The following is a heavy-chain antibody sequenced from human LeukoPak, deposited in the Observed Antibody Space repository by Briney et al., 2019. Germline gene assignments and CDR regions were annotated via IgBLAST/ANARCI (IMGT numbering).Heavy chain of an antibody. CDR2: TYYSGST. CDR1: GGSISSGGYY. CDR3: ARALGSGTPN. J-gene: IGHJ4*02. D-gene: IGHD3-10*01. V-gene: IGHV4-31*03. Sequence: SETLSLTCTVSGGSISSGGYYWSWIRQHPGRGLEWIGYTYYSGSTYYNPSLKSRVTISVDTSKNQFSLKLSSVTAADTAVYYCARALGSGTPNWGQGTLVTVSS.